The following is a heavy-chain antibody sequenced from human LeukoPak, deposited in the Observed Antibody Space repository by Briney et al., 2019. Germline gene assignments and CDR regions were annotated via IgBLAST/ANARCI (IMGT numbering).Heavy chain of an antibody. CDR1: GDSVSSGRAT. CDR3: ARDPYYGMDV. V-gene: IGHV6-1*01. CDR2: TYYRSKWYS. Sequence: SQTLSLTCAISGDSVSSGRATWNWIRQSPSRGLEWQGRTYYRSKWYSDYAVSVKSRITFNPDTTKNQFSLQLTSVTPEDSAVYYCARDPYYGMDVWGQGTTVTVSS. J-gene: IGHJ6*02.